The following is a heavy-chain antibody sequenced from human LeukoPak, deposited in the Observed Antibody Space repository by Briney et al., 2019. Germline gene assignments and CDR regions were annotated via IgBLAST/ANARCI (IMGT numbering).Heavy chain of an antibody. J-gene: IGHJ4*02. V-gene: IGHV3-49*04. Sequence: GGSLRLSCTASGFTFGDYAMSWVRQAPGKGLEWVGFIRSKAYGGTTEYAASVKGRFTISRDDSKSIAYLQMNSLKTEDTAVYYCNRCPSLNGYGDYEYWGQGTLVTVSS. CDR3: NRCPSLNGYGDYEY. CDR2: IRSKAYGGTT. D-gene: IGHD4-17*01. CDR1: GFTFGDYA.